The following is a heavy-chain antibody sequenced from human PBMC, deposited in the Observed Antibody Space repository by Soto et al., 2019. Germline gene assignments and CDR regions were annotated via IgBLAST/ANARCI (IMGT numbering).Heavy chain of an antibody. V-gene: IGHV1-69*02. CDR1: GGTFSSYT. CDR2: SIPNLGIA. CDR3: AGRYCRGGSCYSNYYMGV. J-gene: IGHJ6*03. Sequence: QVQLVQSGAEVKQPGSSVKVSCTASGGTFSSYTLSWVRQAPGHGLEWMGRSIPNLGIANYAQKFQGRVTITADKCTSKAYMERSSLRSEDTAVYDCAGRYCRGGSCYSNYYMGVWGKGTTVTVSS. D-gene: IGHD2-15*01.